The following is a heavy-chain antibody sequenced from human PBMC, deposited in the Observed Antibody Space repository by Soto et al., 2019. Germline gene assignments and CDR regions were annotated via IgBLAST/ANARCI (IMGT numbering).Heavy chain of an antibody. D-gene: IGHD1-1*01. V-gene: IGHV4-39*01. J-gene: IGHJ4*02. Sequence: SETLSLTCTVSGGSISSSSYYWGWIRQPPGKGLEWIGSIYYSGSTYYNPSLKSRVTISVDTSKNQFSLKLSSVTAADTAVYYCARRTLDGYRFDYWGQGTLVTVSS. CDR2: IYYSGST. CDR3: ARRTLDGYRFDY. CDR1: GGSISSSSYY.